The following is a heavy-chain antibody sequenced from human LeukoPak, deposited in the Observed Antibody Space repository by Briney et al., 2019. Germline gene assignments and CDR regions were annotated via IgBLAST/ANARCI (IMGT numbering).Heavy chain of an antibody. V-gene: IGHV1-69*01. Sequence: SVKVSCKASGGTFISYAISWVRQAPGQGLEGMGGIIPIFGTANYAQKFEGRVTITADESTSTAYMELSSLRSEDTAVYYCARGGSSGYSGDNWFDPWGQGTLVTVSS. D-gene: IGHD3-22*01. CDR2: IIPIFGTA. CDR3: ARGGSSGYSGDNWFDP. CDR1: GGTFISYA. J-gene: IGHJ5*02.